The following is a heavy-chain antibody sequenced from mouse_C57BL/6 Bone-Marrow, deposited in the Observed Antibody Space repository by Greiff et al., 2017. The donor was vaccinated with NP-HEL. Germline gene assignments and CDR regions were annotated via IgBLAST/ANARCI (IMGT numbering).Heavy chain of an antibody. CDR1: GFNIKDYY. Sequence: VQLQQSGAELVKPGASVKLSCTASGFNIKDYYMHWVKQRTEQGLEWIGRIDPEDGETKYAPKFQGKATITADTSSNTAYLQRSSLTSEDTAVYYCASLITTVVATKEYWGQGTTLTVSS. J-gene: IGHJ2*01. V-gene: IGHV14-2*01. CDR3: ASLITTVVATKEY. CDR2: IDPEDGET. D-gene: IGHD1-1*01.